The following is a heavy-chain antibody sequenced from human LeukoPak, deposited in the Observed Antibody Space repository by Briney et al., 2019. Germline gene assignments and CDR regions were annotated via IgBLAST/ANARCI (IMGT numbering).Heavy chain of an antibody. Sequence: GGSLRLSCAASGFTFSIYWMTWVRQAPGKGLEWVANIKQDGSEKYYVDSVKGRLTVSRDNAKNSLYLQMNSLRAGDTAVYYCARDSSTNFWSGYPDYWGQGTLVTVSS. J-gene: IGHJ4*02. D-gene: IGHD3-3*01. CDR2: IKQDGSEK. CDR3: ARDSSTNFWSGYPDY. V-gene: IGHV3-7*01. CDR1: GFTFSIYW.